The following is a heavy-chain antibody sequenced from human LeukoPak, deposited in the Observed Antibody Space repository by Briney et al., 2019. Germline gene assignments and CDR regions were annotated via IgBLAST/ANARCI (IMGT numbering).Heavy chain of an antibody. Sequence: ASVTVSCKASGYTFTSYGISWVRQAPGQGLEWMGWISAYNGNTNYAQKLQGRVTMTTDTSTSTAYMELRSLRSDDTAVYYCARDRDGSGSQTELDYWGQGTLVTVSS. V-gene: IGHV1-18*01. CDR2: ISAYNGNT. D-gene: IGHD3-10*01. CDR3: ARDRDGSGSQTELDY. J-gene: IGHJ4*02. CDR1: GYTFTSYG.